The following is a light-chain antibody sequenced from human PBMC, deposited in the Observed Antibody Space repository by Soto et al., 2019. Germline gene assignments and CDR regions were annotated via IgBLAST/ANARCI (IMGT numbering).Light chain of an antibody. J-gene: IGKJ3*01. CDR3: LQSSSTPPFT. V-gene: IGKV1-39*01. CDR1: QPISIY. Sequence: DIQMTQSPSSLSASVGDRVTMTCRASQPISIYLNWYQQKPGSAPKILINAASRLRSGVPSRFSADGSGTDFTLTISSLQPEDFATYYCLQSSSTPPFTFGPGTKVDLK. CDR2: AAS.